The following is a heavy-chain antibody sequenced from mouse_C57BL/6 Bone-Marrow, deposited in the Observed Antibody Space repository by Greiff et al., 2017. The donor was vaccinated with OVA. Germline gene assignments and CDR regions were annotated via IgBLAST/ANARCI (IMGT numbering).Heavy chain of an antibody. V-gene: IGHV5-9-1*02. CDR1: GFTFSSYA. CDR2: ISSGGDYI. CDR3: TRDGYYLWYFDV. J-gene: IGHJ1*03. D-gene: IGHD5-5*01. Sequence: EVQGVESGEGLVKPGGSLKLSCAASGFTFSSYAMSWVRQTPEKRLEWVAYISSGGDYIYYAETVKGRFTISRDNARNTLYLTMSSLKSEDTAMYYCTRDGYYLWYFDVWGTGTTVTVSS.